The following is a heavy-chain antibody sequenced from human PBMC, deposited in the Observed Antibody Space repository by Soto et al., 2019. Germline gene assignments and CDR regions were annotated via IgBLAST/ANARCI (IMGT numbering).Heavy chain of an antibody. Sequence: GGSLRLSCAASGFNFSTYAMSWVRQAPGKGLEWVSGIRGSGDKTFLADSVKGRFTISRDNSKNTLYLQMNYLRAEDTAVYYCAKDLYGVAPYYFDYWGQGTLVTVSS. D-gene: IGHD3-3*01. J-gene: IGHJ4*02. V-gene: IGHV3-23*01. CDR3: AKDLYGVAPYYFDY. CDR2: IRGSGDKT. CDR1: GFNFSTYA.